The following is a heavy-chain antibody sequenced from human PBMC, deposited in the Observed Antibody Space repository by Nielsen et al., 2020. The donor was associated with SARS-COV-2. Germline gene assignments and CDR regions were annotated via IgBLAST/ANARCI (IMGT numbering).Heavy chain of an antibody. CDR2: INSDGSST. CDR1: GFTFSSYW. CDR3: ARAPITIFGVVSEYYYYYGMDV. D-gene: IGHD3-3*01. J-gene: IGHJ6*02. V-gene: IGHV3-74*01. Sequence: GGSLRLSCAASGFTFSSYWMHWVRQAPGKGLVWVSRINSDGSSTSYADSVKGRFTISRDNAKNTLYLQMNSLRAEDTAVYYCARAPITIFGVVSEYYYYYGMDVWGQGTTVTVSS.